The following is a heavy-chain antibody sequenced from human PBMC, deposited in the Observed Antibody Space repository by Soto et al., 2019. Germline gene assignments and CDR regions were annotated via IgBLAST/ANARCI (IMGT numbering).Heavy chain of an antibody. CDR1: GYTFTGYY. V-gene: IGHV1-2*02. D-gene: IGHD5-18*01. CDR2: INPNSGGT. Sequence: ASVKVSCKASGYTFTGYYMHWVRQAPGQGLEWMGWINPNSGGTNYAQKFQGRVTMTRDTSISTAYMELSRVRSDDTAVYYCARDKNFNADTAMGPQGYFDDWGQGTLVTVSS. CDR3: ARDKNFNADTAMGPQGYFDD. J-gene: IGHJ4*02.